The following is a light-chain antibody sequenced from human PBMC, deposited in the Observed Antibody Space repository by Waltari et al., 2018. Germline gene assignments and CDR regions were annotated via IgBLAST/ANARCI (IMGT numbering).Light chain of an antibody. CDR3: MQGLQTPWT. V-gene: IGKV1-27*01. Sequence: DIQMTQSPSSLSASVGERVTITCRASQGISNYLAWYQQKPGKVPTLLIYGTSTLQSGVPSRFSGSGSGTDFTLKISRVEAEDVGVYYCMQGLQTPWTFGQGTKVEIK. CDR1: QGISNY. J-gene: IGKJ1*01. CDR2: GTS.